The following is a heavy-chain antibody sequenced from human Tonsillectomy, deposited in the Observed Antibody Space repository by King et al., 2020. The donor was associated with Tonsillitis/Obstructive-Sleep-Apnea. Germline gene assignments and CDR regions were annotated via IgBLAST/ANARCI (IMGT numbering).Heavy chain of an antibody. J-gene: IGHJ5*02. D-gene: IGHD3-22*01. Sequence: LQLQESGPGLVKPSETLSLTCTVSGGSINSSSYYWGWVRQPPGKGLGWIGSIYYTGTTPYNPSLKSRVTLYVDTSKKQFSLKLSSVTAADTAVYYCARHLYFYDTSGYSQFDPWGQGTLVTVSS. CDR3: ARHLYFYDTSGYSQFDP. CDR2: IYYTGTT. CDR1: GGSINSSSYY. V-gene: IGHV4-39*01.